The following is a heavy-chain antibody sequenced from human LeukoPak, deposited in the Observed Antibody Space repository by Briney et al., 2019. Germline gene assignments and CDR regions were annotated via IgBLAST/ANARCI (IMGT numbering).Heavy chain of an antibody. V-gene: IGHV3-15*01. J-gene: IGHJ4*02. CDR3: TTTYHYDSSPGSFDY. Sequence: GGSLRLSCAASGFTFNNYDMHWVRQAPGKGLEWVGRIKSKADGGISDYAKPVKGRFTFSRDDSKNTLYLLMNSLKTEDTGVYYCTTTYHYDSSPGSFDYWGQGTLVTVSS. CDR1: GFTFNNYD. CDR2: IKSKADGGIS. D-gene: IGHD3-22*01.